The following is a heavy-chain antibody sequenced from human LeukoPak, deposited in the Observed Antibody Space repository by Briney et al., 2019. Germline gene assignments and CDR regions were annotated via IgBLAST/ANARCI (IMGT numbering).Heavy chain of an antibody. D-gene: IGHD3-22*01. V-gene: IGHV4-59*08. J-gene: IGHJ3*02. CDR2: IYYSGST. CDR1: GGSISSYY. CDR3: ARSRPTYYYYDSSGYYTLDAFDI. Sequence: SETLSLTCTVSGGSISSYYWSWIRQPPGKGLEWIGYIYYSGSTNYNPSLKSRVTISVDTSKNQFSLKLSSVTAADTAVYYCARSRPTYYYYDSSGYYTLDAFDIWDQGTMVTVSS.